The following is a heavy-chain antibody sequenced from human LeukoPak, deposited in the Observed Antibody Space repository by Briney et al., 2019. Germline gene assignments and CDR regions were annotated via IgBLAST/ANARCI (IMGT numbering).Heavy chain of an antibody. Sequence: PGGSLTLLCAPWGLPLNSHGMSGVRQAPRKGREWVSGISGSGGGTFYADSVRGRFTISRDNSKSTVYLQMKSLRAEDTAVYYCAKSATTVTGNFDYWGQGTLVSVSS. CDR2: ISGSGGGT. CDR3: AKSATTVTGNFDY. D-gene: IGHD4-17*01. V-gene: IGHV3-23*01. J-gene: IGHJ4*02. CDR1: GLPLNSHG.